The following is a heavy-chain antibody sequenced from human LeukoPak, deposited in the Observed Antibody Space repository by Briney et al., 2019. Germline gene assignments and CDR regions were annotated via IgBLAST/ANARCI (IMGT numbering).Heavy chain of an antibody. Sequence: PSETLSLTCTVSGGSISSYHWSWIRQPPGKGLEWIGYIYYSGSTNYNPSLKSRVTISVDTSKNQFSLKLSSVTAADTAVYYCARGDIVVVPAAGDAFDIWGQGTMVTVSS. D-gene: IGHD2-2*01. CDR1: GGSISSYH. CDR3: ARGDIVVVPAAGDAFDI. CDR2: IYYSGST. J-gene: IGHJ3*02. V-gene: IGHV4-59*01.